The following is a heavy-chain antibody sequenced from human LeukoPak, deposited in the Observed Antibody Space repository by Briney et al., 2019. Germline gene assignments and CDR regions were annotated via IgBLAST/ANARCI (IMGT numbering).Heavy chain of an antibody. CDR3: ARSPRGFLEWFWN. Sequence: PGGSLRLSRAASGSTFDDYGMSWVRQAPGKGLEWVSGINWNGGSTGYADSVKGRFTISRDNAKNSLYLQMNSLRAEDTALYYCARSPRGFLEWFWNWGQGTLVTVSS. CDR1: GSTFDDYG. D-gene: IGHD3-3*01. V-gene: IGHV3-20*04. CDR2: INWNGGST. J-gene: IGHJ4*02.